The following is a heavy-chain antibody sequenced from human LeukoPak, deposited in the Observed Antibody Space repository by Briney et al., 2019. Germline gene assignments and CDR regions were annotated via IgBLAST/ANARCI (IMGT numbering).Heavy chain of an antibody. D-gene: IGHD3-10*01. CDR2: IRYDGSNK. CDR3: AKDPKRDYYGSGKNWFDP. Sequence: GGSLRLSCAASGFTFSSYGMHWVRQAPGKGLEWVAFIRYDGSNKYYADSVKGRFTISRDNSKNTLYLQMNSLRAEDTAVYYCAKDPKRDYYGSGKNWFDPWGQGTLVTVSS. CDR1: GFTFSSYG. J-gene: IGHJ5*02. V-gene: IGHV3-30*02.